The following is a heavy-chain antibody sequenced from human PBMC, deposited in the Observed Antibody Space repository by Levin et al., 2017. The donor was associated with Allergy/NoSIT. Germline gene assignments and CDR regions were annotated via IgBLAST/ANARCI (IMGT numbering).Heavy chain of an antibody. CDR2: IFHSGST. CDR1: GFSISSAYY. J-gene: IGHJ4*02. D-gene: IGHD6-19*01. Sequence: SETLSLTCTVSGFSISSAYYWGWIRQPPGKGLEWIGNIFHSGSTNYNPSLKSRVTISVDTSKNQLSLKVNSVTAADTAVYYCARGRSVVGPGDYFDYWGQGTLVTVTS. V-gene: IGHV4-38-2*02. CDR3: ARGRSVVGPGDYFDY.